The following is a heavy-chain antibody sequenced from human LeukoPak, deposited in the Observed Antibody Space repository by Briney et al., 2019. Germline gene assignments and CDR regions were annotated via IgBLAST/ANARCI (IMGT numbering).Heavy chain of an antibody. D-gene: IGHD6-13*01. CDR2: IYYTGTT. CDR1: GESFSGYY. J-gene: IGHJ4*02. Sequence: SETLSLTCAVYGESFSGYYWSWIRQSPGKGLEWLGSIYYTGTTYYNPSLDHRVTISVDTSKNQFSLKLSSVTAADTAVYYCARGYSSSWYGYYFDYWGQGTLVTVSS. CDR3: ARGYSSSWYGYYFDY. V-gene: IGHV4-34*01.